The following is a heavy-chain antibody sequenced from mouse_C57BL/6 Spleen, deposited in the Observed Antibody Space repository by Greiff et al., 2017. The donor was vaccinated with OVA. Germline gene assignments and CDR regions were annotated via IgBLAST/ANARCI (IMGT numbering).Heavy chain of an antibody. CDR1: GFNIKDDY. V-gene: IGHV14-4*01. CDR2: IDPENGDT. CDR3: TTAQVGWFAY. D-gene: IGHD3-2*02. J-gene: IGHJ3*01. Sequence: VQLQQSGAELVRPGASVKLSCTASGFNIKDDYMHWVKQRPEQGLEWIGWIDPENGDTEYASKFQGKATITADTSSNTAYLQLSSLTSEDTAVYCCTTAQVGWFAYWGQGTLVTVSA.